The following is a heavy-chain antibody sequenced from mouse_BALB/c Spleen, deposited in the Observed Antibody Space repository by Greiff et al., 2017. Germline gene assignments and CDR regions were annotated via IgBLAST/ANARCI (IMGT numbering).Heavy chain of an antibody. V-gene: IGHV2-9-2*01. CDR1: GFSLTSYD. CDR3: VRDLYYGSTMDY. J-gene: IGHJ4*01. Sequence: QVQLKESGPGLVAPSQSLSITCTVSGFSLTSYDISWIRQPPGKGLEWLGVIWTGGGTNYNSAFMSRLSISKDNSKSQVFLKMNSLQTDDTAIYYCVRDLYYGSTMDYWGQGTSVTVSS. D-gene: IGHD1-1*01. CDR2: IWTGGGT.